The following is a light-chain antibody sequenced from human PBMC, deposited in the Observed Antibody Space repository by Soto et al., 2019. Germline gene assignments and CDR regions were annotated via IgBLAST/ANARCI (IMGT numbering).Light chain of an antibody. CDR3: TSYTKSNTVV. CDR1: SRDVGVYNS. CDR2: EVS. J-gene: IGLJ1*01. Sequence: QSALAQPASVSGSPGQSITISCTGTSRDVGVYNSVSWYVHHPGKAPKLIIFEVSSRPSGISDRFSGSKSGNTASLTISGLQAEDEATYYCTSYTKSNTVVFGTGTQLTVL. V-gene: IGLV2-14*01.